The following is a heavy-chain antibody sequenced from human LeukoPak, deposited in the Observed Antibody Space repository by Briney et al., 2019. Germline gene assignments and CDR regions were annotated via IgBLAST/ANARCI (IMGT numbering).Heavy chain of an antibody. CDR3: ARDHGAVAGTNGFDY. CDR2: ISSSGSTI. J-gene: IGHJ4*02. CDR1: GFTFSSYE. V-gene: IGHV3-48*03. Sequence: PGGSLRLSCAASGFTFSSYEMNWVRQAPGKGLEWVSYISSSGSTIYYADSVRGRFTISRDNAKNSPYLQMNSLRAEDTAVYYCARDHGAVAGTNGFDYWGQGTLVTVSS. D-gene: IGHD6-19*01.